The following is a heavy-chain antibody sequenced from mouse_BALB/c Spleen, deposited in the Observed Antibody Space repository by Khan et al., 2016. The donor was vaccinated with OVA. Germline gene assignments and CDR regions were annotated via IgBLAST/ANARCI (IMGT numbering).Heavy chain of an antibody. CDR1: GYTFTNYG. CDR2: INTYTGEP. Sequence: QIQLVQSGPELKKPGETVKISCKASGYTFTNYGMNWVKQAPGKGLKWMGWINTYTGEPTYADDFKGRFAFSLETSASTAYLQINNLKNEDTATAFCARSNGNYGFAYWGQGTLVTVSA. CDR3: ARSNGNYGFAY. V-gene: IGHV9-3-1*01. J-gene: IGHJ3*01. D-gene: IGHD2-1*01.